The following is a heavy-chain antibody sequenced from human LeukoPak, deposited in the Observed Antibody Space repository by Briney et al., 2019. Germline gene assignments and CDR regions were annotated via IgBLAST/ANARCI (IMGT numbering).Heavy chain of an antibody. Sequence: SQTLSLTCAISGDSVSSNSAAWNWIRQSPSRGLEWLGRTYYRSKWYNDYAVSVKSRITINPDTSKNQFSLQLNSVTPEDTAVYYCAVGTIFGVGKNNNWLDPWGQGTLVTVSS. CDR1: GDSVSSNSAA. J-gene: IGHJ5*02. V-gene: IGHV6-1*01. CDR2: TYYRSKWYN. D-gene: IGHD3-3*01. CDR3: AVGTIFGVGKNNNWLDP.